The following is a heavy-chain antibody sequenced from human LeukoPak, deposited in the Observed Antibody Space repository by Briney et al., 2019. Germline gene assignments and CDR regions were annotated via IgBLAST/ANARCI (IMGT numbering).Heavy chain of an antibody. J-gene: IGHJ4*02. D-gene: IGHD3-22*01. CDR1: GFNFRNYG. V-gene: IGHV3-30*18. CDR3: SKDPAQHYYDSSGYSVDF. CDR2: ISYDGSYE. Sequence: GGSLRLSCAASGFNFRNYGMHWVRQAPGKGLEWVAVISYDGSYENYADSVKGRFTISRDNSKSTVNLQMNSLRAEDTAVYYCSKDPAQHYYDSSGYSVDFWGQETLVTVSS.